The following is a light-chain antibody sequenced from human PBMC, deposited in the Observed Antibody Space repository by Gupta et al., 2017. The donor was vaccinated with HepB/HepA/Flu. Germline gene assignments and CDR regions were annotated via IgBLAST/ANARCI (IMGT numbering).Light chain of an antibody. J-gene: IGLJ1*01. CDR3: AAWDDSLNGDG. CDR2: DTD. CDR1: NSNIGKSS. Sequence: QSVLTQSPSASATPGQRVTISCSGDNSNIGKSSVTWYQHLPGTAPKLLSYDTDVRLSEVPDRFSGSKAGTSASLATSGLQSEDEADDVCAAWDDSLNGDGFGTGTSVTVL. V-gene: IGLV1-44*01.